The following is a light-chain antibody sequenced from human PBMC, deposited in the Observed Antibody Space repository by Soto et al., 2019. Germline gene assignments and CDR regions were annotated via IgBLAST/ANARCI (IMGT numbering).Light chain of an antibody. CDR1: SSDVGSYNL. J-gene: IGLJ3*02. CDR2: RSS. Sequence: QSVLTQPASVSGSPGQSITISCTGTSSDVGSYNLVSWYQQLPGTAPKLLIYRSSQRPSEVPDRFSGSKSGTSASLAISGLQSGDEADYYCALWDDSLNGPVFGGGTKLTVL. CDR3: ALWDDSLNGPV. V-gene: IGLV1-44*01.